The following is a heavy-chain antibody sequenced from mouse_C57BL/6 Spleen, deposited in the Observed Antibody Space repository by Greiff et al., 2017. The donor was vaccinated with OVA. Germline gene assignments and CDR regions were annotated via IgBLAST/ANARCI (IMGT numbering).Heavy chain of an antibody. CDR2: IYPRDGST. D-gene: IGHD1-1*01. J-gene: IGHJ3*01. V-gene: IGHV1-85*01. CDR1: GYTFTSYD. Sequence: QVQLQQSGPELVKPGASVKLSCKASGYTFTSYDINWVKQRPGQGLEWIGWIYPRDGSTKYNEKFKGKATWTVDTSSSTAYMELHSLTSEDSAVYFCAREDYYYGSRFAYWGQGTLVTVSA. CDR3: AREDYYYGSRFAY.